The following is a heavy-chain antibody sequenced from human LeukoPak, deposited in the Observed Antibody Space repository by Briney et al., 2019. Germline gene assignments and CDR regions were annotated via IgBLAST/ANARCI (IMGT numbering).Heavy chain of an antibody. D-gene: IGHD3-16*01. Sequence: PGRSLRLSCAASGFTFSSYGMHWVRQAPGKGLEWVAVISYDGSNKYYADSVKGRFTISRDNSKNTLYLQMNSLRAEDTAVYYCARLGGYYGMDVWGQGTTVTVSS. V-gene: IGHV3-30*03. CDR3: ARLGGYYGMDV. CDR1: GFTFSSYG. J-gene: IGHJ6*02. CDR2: ISYDGSNK.